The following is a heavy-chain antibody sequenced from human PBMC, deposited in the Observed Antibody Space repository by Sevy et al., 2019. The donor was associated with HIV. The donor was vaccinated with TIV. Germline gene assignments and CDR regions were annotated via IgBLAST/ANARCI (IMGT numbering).Heavy chain of an antibody. CDR3: ARYYSGTYRPYFDY. D-gene: IGHD1-26*01. CDR2: IYYSGST. Sequence: SETLSLTCTVSGGSINTYYWSWIRQPPGKGLEWIGNIYYSGSTLYNPSLKSRVTISVDTSKNEFSLELRSVTPADTAVYYCARYYSGTYRPYFDYWGQRILVTVSS. V-gene: IGHV4-59*01. CDR1: GGSINTYY. J-gene: IGHJ4*02.